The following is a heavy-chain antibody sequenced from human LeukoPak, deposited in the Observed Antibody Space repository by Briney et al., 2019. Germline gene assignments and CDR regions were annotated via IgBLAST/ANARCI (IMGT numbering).Heavy chain of an antibody. V-gene: IGHV1-18*01. D-gene: IGHD3-9*01. CDR2: ISAYNGNT. Sequence: GASVKVSCKASGYTFSGYYMHWVRQAPGQGLEWMGWISAYNGNTNYAQKLQGRVTMTTDTSTSTAYMELRSLRSDDTAVYYCARFPIASESDLRYFDWLFHNWFDPWGQGTLVTVSS. J-gene: IGHJ5*02. CDR1: GYTFSGYY. CDR3: ARFPIASESDLRYFDWLFHNWFDP.